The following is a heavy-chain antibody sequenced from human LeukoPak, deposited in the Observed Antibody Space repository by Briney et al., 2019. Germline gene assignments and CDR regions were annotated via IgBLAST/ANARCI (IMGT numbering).Heavy chain of an antibody. V-gene: IGHV4-34*01. J-gene: IGHJ6*02. D-gene: IGHD3-9*01. CDR2: INHSGGT. CDR3: ARITIFPPVYYYYGMDV. Sequence: SETLSLTCAVYGGSFSGYYWSWIRQPPGKGLEWIGEINHSGGTNYNPSLKSRVTISVDTSKNQFSLRLSSVTAADTAVYYCARITIFPPVYYYYGMDVWGQGTTVTVSS. CDR1: GGSFSGYY.